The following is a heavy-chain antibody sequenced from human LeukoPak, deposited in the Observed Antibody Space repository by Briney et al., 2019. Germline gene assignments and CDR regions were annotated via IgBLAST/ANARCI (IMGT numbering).Heavy chain of an antibody. CDR2: IKSKTDGGTT. J-gene: IGHJ3*01. D-gene: IGHD3-3*01. Sequence: GGSLRLSCAASGFTFSNAWMSWVRQAPGKGLEWVGRIKSKTDGGTTDYAAPVKGRFTISRDDSKNTLYLQMNSLKTEDTAVYYCTTCYDFWSGPAFWGQGTMVTVSS. CDR3: TTCYDFWSGPAF. CDR1: GFTFSNAW. V-gene: IGHV3-15*01.